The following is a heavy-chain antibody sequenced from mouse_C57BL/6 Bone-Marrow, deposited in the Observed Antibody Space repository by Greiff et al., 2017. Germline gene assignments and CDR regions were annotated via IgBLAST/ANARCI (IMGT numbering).Heavy chain of an antibody. Sequence: QVQLQQSGAELARPGASVKLSCKASGYTFTSYGISWVKQRTGQGLEWIGEIYPRSGNTYYNEKFKGKATLTAYKSSSTAYMELRSLTSEDSAVYFCARTPAVVARGGGSYWYFDVWGTGTTVTVSS. V-gene: IGHV1-81*01. D-gene: IGHD1-1*01. J-gene: IGHJ1*03. CDR2: IYPRSGNT. CDR1: GYTFTSYG. CDR3: ARTPAVVARGGGSYWYFDV.